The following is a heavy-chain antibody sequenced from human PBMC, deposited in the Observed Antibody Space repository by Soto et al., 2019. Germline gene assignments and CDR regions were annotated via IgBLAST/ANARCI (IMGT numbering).Heavy chain of an antibody. D-gene: IGHD2-2*01. V-gene: IGHV3-21*01. CDR2: ISKSDYT. CDR3: AREDSIIIPAVSDF. CDR1: GFAFNNYG. Sequence: GGSLRLSCTVSGFAFNNYGINRVRQAPGKGLEWVSSISKSDYTYYSDSAKGRFTISRDNAKNSVSLQMNTLRVEDTAVYYCAREDSIIIPAVSDFWGQGTLVTVSS. J-gene: IGHJ4*02.